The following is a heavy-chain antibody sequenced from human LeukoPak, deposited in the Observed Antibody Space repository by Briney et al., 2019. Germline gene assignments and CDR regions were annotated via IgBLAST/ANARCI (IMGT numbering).Heavy chain of an antibody. CDR2: IYYSGNT. Sequence: PSQTLSLTXNVSGGSITSGDYYWGWIRQPPGKGLEWIGYIYYSGNTYYNPSLKSRVTISVDTSKKQFSLKLRSVTAADTAVYYCARATITMAVGVPADAFDIWGPGTMVTVS. D-gene: IGHD3-10*01. J-gene: IGHJ3*02. CDR3: ARATITMAVGVPADAFDI. V-gene: IGHV4-30-4*08. CDR1: GGSITSGDYY.